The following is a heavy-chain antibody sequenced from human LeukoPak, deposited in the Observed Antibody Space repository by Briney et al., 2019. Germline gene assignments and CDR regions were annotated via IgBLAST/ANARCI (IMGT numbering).Heavy chain of an antibody. J-gene: IGHJ5*02. Sequence: SETLSPTCTVSGGSISSSSYYWGWIRQPPGKGLEWIESIYYSGSTYYNPSLKSRVTISVYTTKNQFSLNLSSVPAAATALYSCARPWYNWNDVWFDPCGEGNLVTVSS. CDR1: GGSISSSSYY. CDR3: ARPWYNWNDVWFDP. CDR2: IYYSGST. V-gene: IGHV4-39*01. D-gene: IGHD1-1*01.